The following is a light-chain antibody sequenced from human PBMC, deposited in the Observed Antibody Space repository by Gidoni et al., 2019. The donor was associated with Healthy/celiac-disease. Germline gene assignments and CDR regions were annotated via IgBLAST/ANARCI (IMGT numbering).Light chain of an antibody. CDR1: QSVSSY. Sequence: EIVLTQSPATLSLSPGERATLSCRASQSVSSYLAWYQQKPGQAPRLLIYDASNRATGIPARFRGSGSGTDFTLTISSLEPEDCAVYYCQQRTTFGGGTKVEIK. J-gene: IGKJ4*01. CDR2: DAS. CDR3: QQRTT. V-gene: IGKV3-11*01.